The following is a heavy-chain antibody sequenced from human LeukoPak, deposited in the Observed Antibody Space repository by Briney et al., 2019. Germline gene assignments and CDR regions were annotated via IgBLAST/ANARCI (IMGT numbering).Heavy chain of an antibody. J-gene: IGHJ1*01. V-gene: IGHV3-21*01. D-gene: IGHD2-2*02. Sequence: PGGSLRLSCAASGFTFSIYAMSWVRQAPGKGLQWVSSITSRGESTWYVDSVKGRFTISRDNAKNSLYLQMNSLRAEDTAVYYCAREGEVCSSTSCYTGAEYFQHWGQGTLVTVSS. CDR1: GFTFSIYA. CDR2: ITSRGEST. CDR3: AREGEVCSSTSCYTGAEYFQH.